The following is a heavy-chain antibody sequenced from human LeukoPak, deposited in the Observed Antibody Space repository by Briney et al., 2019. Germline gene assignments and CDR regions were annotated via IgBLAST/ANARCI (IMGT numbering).Heavy chain of an antibody. CDR2: ISYDGSNK. Sequence: GGSLSLSCAASGFTFSSYAMHWVRQAPGKGLEGVAVISYDGSNKYYADSVKGRFTISRDNSKNTLYLQMNSLRAEDTAVYYCARNAHDYGDNHYFDYWGQGTLVTVSS. CDR3: ARNAHDYGDNHYFDY. V-gene: IGHV3-30-3*01. CDR1: GFTFSSYA. D-gene: IGHD4-17*01. J-gene: IGHJ4*02.